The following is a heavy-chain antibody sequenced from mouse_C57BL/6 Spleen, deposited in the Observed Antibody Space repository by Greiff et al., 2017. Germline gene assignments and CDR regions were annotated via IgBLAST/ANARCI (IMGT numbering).Heavy chain of an antibody. CDR1: GYAFSSYW. Sequence: QVQLQQSGAELVKPGASVKISCKASGYAFSSYWMNWVKQRPGKGLEWIGQIYPGDGDTNYNGKFKGKATLTADKSSSTAYMQLSSLTSEDSAVYFCARKGYGSSSYYAMDYWGQGTSVTVSS. V-gene: IGHV1-80*01. CDR2: IYPGDGDT. D-gene: IGHD1-1*01. J-gene: IGHJ4*01. CDR3: ARKGYGSSSYYAMDY.